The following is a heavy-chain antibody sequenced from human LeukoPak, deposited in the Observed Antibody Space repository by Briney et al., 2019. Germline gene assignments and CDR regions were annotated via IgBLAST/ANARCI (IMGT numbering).Heavy chain of an antibody. Sequence: ASVKVSCKASGYTFTSYDINWVRQATGQGLEWMGWMNPNSGNPGYAQKFQGRVTMTRNTSISTAYMELSSLRSEDTAVDYCARRYGSGSYQTFDPWGQGTLVTVSS. CDR3: ARRYGSGSYQTFDP. CDR2: MNPNSGNP. CDR1: GYTFTSYD. D-gene: IGHD3-10*01. V-gene: IGHV1-8*01. J-gene: IGHJ5*02.